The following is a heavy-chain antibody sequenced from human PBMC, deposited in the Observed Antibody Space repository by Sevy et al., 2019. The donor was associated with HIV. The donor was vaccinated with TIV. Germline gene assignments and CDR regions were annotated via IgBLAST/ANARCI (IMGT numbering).Heavy chain of an antibody. J-gene: IGHJ4*02. D-gene: IGHD3-3*01. V-gene: IGHV4-59*01. CDR1: GGSISSYY. Sequence: SETLSLTCTVSGGSISSYYWSWIRQPPGRGLEWIGNIYYSGSTNYNPSLKSRVTISLDTSKNQFSLKLSSVTAADTAVYYCARSGYDFWSGYNDYWGQGTLVTVSS. CDR2: IYYSGST. CDR3: ARSGYDFWSGYNDY.